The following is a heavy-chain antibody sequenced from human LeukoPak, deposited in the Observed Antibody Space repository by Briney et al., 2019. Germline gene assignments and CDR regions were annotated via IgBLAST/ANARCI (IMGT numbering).Heavy chain of an antibody. J-gene: IGHJ4*02. CDR1: GFTFSSYG. D-gene: IGHD2-2*01. CDR3: AKGGIVVVPAAIPFDY. Sequence: GGSLRLSCAASGFTFSSYGMHWVRQAPGKGLEWVAFIWYDGSNKYYADSVKGRFTISRDNSKNTLYLQMNSLRAEDTAVYYCAKGGIVVVPAAIPFDYWGQGTLVTVSS. V-gene: IGHV3-30*02. CDR2: IWYDGSNK.